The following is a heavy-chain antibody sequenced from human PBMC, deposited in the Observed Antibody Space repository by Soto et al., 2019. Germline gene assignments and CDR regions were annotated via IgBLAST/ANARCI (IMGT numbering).Heavy chain of an antibody. Sequence: PGRSLRLSCAVSGLSVSRCRMNWVRLAPGKGLEWASYINGRSTRNKANSYTTEYAASVKGRFTISRDDSKNSLYLQMNSLKTEDTAVYYCARGYCSNGVCYRYIDLWGRGTLVTAPQ. CDR2: TRNKANSYTT. CDR3: ARGYCSNGVCYRYIDL. CDR1: GLSVSRCR. V-gene: IGHV3-72*01. J-gene: IGHJ2*01. D-gene: IGHD2-8*01.